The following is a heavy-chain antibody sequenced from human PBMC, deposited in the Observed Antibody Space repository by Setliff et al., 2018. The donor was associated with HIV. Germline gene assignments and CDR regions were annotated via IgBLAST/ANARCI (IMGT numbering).Heavy chain of an antibody. V-gene: IGHV4-39*07. CDR2: IDASANT. CDR3: ARIGSGWSVGWFDP. J-gene: IGHJ5*02. D-gene: IGHD6-13*01. CDR1: GDSVSSRSYY. Sequence: SETLSLTCTVSGDSVSSRSYYWAWIRQAPGKGLEWIGCIDASANTYYIPSLKSRATISIDTSKNQLSLKLRSVTAADTAVYYCARIGSGWSVGWFDPWGQGTLVTVSS.